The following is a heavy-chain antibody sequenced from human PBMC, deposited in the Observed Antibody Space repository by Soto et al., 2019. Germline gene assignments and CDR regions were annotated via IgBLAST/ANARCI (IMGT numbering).Heavy chain of an antibody. CDR2: IYHSGNT. J-gene: IGHJ4*02. CDR1: GGSISSSVYS. CDR3: ARVHGDYGRYFDY. V-gene: IGHV4-30-2*01. Sequence: QLQLQESGSGLVKPSQTLSLTCAVSGGSISSSVYSWSWIRQPLGKGLEWVGYIYHSGNTYYNPSLKSGVNISADRSKNQFSLKLSSVTAADTAVYFCARVHGDYGRYFDYWGQGTLVTVSS. D-gene: IGHD4-17*01.